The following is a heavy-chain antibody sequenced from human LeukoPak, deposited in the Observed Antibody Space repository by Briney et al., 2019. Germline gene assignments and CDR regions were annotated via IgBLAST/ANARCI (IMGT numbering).Heavy chain of an antibody. J-gene: IGHJ4*02. V-gene: IGHV4-30-2*01. CDR2: IYHSGST. D-gene: IGHD3-22*01. CDR1: GGSISSGGYS. Sequence: SQTLSLTCAVSGGSISSGGYSWSWIRQPPGKGLEWVGYIYHSGSTYYNPSLKSRVAISVDRSKNQSSLKLSSVTAADTAVYYCARGGYYDSITELFDYWGQGTLVTVSS. CDR3: ARGGYYDSITELFDY.